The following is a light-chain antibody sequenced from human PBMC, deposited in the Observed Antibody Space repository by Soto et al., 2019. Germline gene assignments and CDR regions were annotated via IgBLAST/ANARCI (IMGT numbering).Light chain of an antibody. CDR2: TNN. J-gene: IGLJ3*02. CDR1: SSNIGSNP. V-gene: IGLV1-44*01. CDR3: AAWDDSLEGVV. Sequence: QSVLTQPPSASGTPGQRVTISCSGSSSNIGSNPVSWYQHLPGTAPKVLIFTNNQRPSGVPDRVSGSKSGTSASLAISGLRPEDEAHYYCAAWDDSLEGVVLGGGIKLTV.